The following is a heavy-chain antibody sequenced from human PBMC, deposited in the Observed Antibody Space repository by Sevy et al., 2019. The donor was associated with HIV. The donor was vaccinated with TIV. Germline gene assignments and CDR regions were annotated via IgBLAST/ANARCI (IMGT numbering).Heavy chain of an antibody. CDR3: ARDGYCSGGSCINDFDY. CDR2: ISAYNGNT. D-gene: IGHD2-15*01. Sequence: ASVKVSCKASGYTFTSYGISWVRQAPGQGLEWMGWISAYNGNTNYAQTLQGRVTMTTDTSTSTAYMELRSLRSDDTAVYYCARDGYCSGGSCINDFDYWGQGTLVTVSS. V-gene: IGHV1-18*01. CDR1: GYTFTSYG. J-gene: IGHJ4*02.